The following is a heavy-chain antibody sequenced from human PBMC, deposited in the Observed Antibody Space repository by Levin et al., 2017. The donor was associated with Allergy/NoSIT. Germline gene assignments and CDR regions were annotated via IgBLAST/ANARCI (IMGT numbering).Heavy chain of an antibody. CDR3: ARDPPMVRGVGWFDP. Sequence: PGGSLRLSCAASGFTVSSNYMSWVRQAPGKGLEWVSVIYSGGSTYYADSVKGRFTISRDNSKNTLYLQMNSLRAEDTAVYYRARDPPMVRGVGWFDPWGQGALVTVSS. CDR1: GFTVSSNY. V-gene: IGHV3-53*01. CDR2: IYSGGST. J-gene: IGHJ5*02. D-gene: IGHD3-10*01.